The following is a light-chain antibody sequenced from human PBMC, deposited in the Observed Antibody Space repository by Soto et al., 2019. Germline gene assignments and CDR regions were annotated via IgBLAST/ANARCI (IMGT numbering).Light chain of an antibody. CDR1: SSDVGSYNL. CDR2: EGS. V-gene: IGLV2-23*01. J-gene: IGLJ1*01. Sequence: QSALTQPASVSGSPGQSITISCTGTSSDVGSYNLVSWYQHHPGKAPKLMIYEGSKRPSGVSDRFSGSKSGNTASLTISGLQAEHEADYYCCSYAGSSTPYVFGTGTKLTVL. CDR3: CSYAGSSTPYV.